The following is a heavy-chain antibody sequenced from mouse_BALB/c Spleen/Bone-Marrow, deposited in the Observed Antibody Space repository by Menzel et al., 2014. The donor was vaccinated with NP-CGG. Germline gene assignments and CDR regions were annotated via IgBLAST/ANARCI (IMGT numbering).Heavy chain of an antibody. CDR2: IAPGSGST. J-gene: IGHJ3*01. CDR1: GYTFTSYW. Sequence: DLVKPGASVKLSCKASGYTFTSYWINWIKQRPGQGLEWIGRIAPGSGSTYYNEMLKGKATLTVDTSSSTAYMRLSSLSSEDSAVYFCARGDDYDPFAYWGQGTLVTVSA. D-gene: IGHD2-4*01. CDR3: ARGDDYDPFAY. V-gene: IGHV1S41*01.